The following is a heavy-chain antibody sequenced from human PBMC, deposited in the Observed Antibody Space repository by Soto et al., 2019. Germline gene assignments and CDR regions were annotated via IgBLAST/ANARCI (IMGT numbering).Heavy chain of an antibody. D-gene: IGHD2-15*01. CDR1: GFTFSSYA. V-gene: IGHV3-23*01. CDR3: AKDLLSPYCSGGSCYGGYFDY. Sequence: GGSLRLSCAASGFTFSSYAMSWVRQAPGKGLEWVSAISGSGGSTYYADSVKGRFTISRDNSKNTLYLQMNSLRAEDTAVYYCAKDLLSPYCSGGSCYGGYFDYWGQGTLVTVSS. J-gene: IGHJ4*02. CDR2: ISGSGGST.